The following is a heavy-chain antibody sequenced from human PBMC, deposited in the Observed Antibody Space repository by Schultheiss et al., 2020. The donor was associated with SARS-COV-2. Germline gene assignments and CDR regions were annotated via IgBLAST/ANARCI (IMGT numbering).Heavy chain of an antibody. D-gene: IGHD4-17*01. V-gene: IGHV1-2*06. CDR2: INPNSGGT. J-gene: IGHJ6*02. Sequence: ASVKVSCKASGYTFTGYYMHWVRQAPGQGLEWMGRINPNSGGTNYAQKFQGRVTMTRDTSISTAYMELSRLRSYDTAVYYCARDFDGDRTWGYGMDVLGQGTTVTVSS. CDR1: GYTFTGYY. CDR3: ARDFDGDRTWGYGMDV.